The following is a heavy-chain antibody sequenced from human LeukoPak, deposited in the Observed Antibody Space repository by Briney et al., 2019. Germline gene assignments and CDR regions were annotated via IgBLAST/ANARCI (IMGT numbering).Heavy chain of an antibody. Sequence: ASVKVSCKASGYTFTSYGISWVRQAPGQGLEWMGWISAYNGNTNYAQKLQGRVTMTTDTSTSTAYMELRSLRSDNTAVYYCARFLPAAIRFYYYYYMDVWGKGTTVTVSS. CDR1: GYTFTSYG. CDR2: ISAYNGNT. D-gene: IGHD2-2*02. V-gene: IGHV1-18*01. J-gene: IGHJ6*03. CDR3: ARFLPAAIRFYYYYYMDV.